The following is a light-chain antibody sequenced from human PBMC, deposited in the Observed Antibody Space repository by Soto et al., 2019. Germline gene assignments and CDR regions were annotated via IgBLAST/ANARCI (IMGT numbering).Light chain of an antibody. CDR2: DAS. J-gene: IGKJ1*01. Sequence: EIVLTQSPATLSLSPGERATLSCRASQSISSDLAWYQQKPGQAPRLFIYDASNRVTGIPARFRGSGSGTDFTLPISTLEPEDVAVYYCQQRSSWPRTFGPGTKVEIK. CDR3: QQRSSWPRT. CDR1: QSISSD. V-gene: IGKV3-11*01.